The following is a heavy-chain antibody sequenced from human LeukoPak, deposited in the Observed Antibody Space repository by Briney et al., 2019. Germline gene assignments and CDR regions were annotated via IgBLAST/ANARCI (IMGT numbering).Heavy chain of an antibody. Sequence: GGSLRLSCAASGFTFSKFWMHWARQAPGKGLVWVSCISRDGSNTFYADSVKGRFTISRDNAKNTLYLQMNSLRVDDTAVYYCVKGGAVAPDYWGQGTLVTVSS. CDR1: GFTFSKFW. CDR2: ISRDGSNT. D-gene: IGHD6-19*01. V-gene: IGHV3-74*01. J-gene: IGHJ4*02. CDR3: VKGGAVAPDY.